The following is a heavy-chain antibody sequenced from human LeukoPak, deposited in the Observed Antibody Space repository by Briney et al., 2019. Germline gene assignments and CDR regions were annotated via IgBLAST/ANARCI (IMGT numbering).Heavy chain of an antibody. D-gene: IGHD6-19*01. J-gene: IGHJ4*02. CDR3: ATIERSGWYVSY. V-gene: IGHV4-59*01. CDR1: GGSISSYY. Sequence: SETLSLTCTVSGGSISSYYWSWIRQPPGKGLEWIGYIYYSGGTNYNPSLKSRVTISVDTSKNQFSLKLSSVTAADTAVYYCATIERSGWYVSYWGQGTLVTVSS. CDR2: IYYSGGT.